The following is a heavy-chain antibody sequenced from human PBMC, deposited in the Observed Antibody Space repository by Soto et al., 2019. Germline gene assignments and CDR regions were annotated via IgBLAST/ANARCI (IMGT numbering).Heavy chain of an antibody. J-gene: IGHJ6*02. CDR1: GFTFSSYA. D-gene: IGHD6-19*01. V-gene: IGHV3-30-3*01. Sequence: GGSLRLSCAASGFTFSSYAMHWVRQAPGKGLEWVAVISYEGSNKYYAASVKGRFTISRDNSKKSLYLQMNSLRAEDTAVYYCARDHIALAGTRSFDVWGQGTTVTAP. CDR3: ARDHIALAGTRSFDV. CDR2: ISYEGSNK.